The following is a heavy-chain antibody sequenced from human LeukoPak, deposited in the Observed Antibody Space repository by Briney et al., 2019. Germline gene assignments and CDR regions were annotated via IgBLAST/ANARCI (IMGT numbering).Heavy chain of an antibody. D-gene: IGHD3-10*01. V-gene: IGHV1-69*13. CDR1: GGTFSSYA. CDR3: ASYYGSGSYYP. Sequence: VASVKVSCKASGGTFSSYAISWVRQAPGQGLEWMGGIIPIFGTANYAQKFQGRVTITADESTSTAYMELSSLRSEDTAVYYCASYYGSGSYYPWGQGTLVTVSS. J-gene: IGHJ5*02. CDR2: IIPIFGTA.